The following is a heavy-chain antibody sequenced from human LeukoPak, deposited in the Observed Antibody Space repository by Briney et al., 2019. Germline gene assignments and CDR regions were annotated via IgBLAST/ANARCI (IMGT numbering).Heavy chain of an antibody. Sequence: SETLSLTCTVSGGSISSYYWGWIRQPAGKGPEWIGRIYTSGSTNYNPSLKRRVTMSVDTSKNQFSLKLSSVTAADTAVYYCARELGATEFDPWGQGTLVTVSS. J-gene: IGHJ5*02. D-gene: IGHD1-26*01. CDR1: GGSISSYY. CDR2: IYTSGST. V-gene: IGHV4-4*07. CDR3: ARELGATEFDP.